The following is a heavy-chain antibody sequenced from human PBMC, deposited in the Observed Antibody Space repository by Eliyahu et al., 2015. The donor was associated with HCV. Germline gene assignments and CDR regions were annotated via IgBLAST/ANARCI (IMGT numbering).Heavy chain of an antibody. CDR2: INHSGST. CDR3: ASAAVGWIQLWFRGGAHYGMDV. V-gene: IGHV4-34*01. CDR1: GGSFSGYY. Sequence: QVQLQQWGAGLLKPSETLSXTCAVYGGSFSGYYWSWIRQPPGKGLGWIGEINHSGSTNYNPSLKSRVTISVDTSKNQFSLKLSSVTAADTAVYYCASAAVGWIQLWFRGGAHYGMDVWGQGTTVTVSS. J-gene: IGHJ6*02. D-gene: IGHD5-18*01.